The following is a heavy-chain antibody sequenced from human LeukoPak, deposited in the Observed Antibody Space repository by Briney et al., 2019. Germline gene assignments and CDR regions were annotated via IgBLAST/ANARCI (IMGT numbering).Heavy chain of an antibody. Sequence: ASVKVSCKASSYTFTSYGISWVRQAPGQGLEWMGWISAYNGNTNYAQKLQGRVTMTTDTSTSTAYMELRSLRSDDTAVYYCARDGEVVMGGYYFDYWGQGTLVTVSS. CDR3: ARDGEVVMGGYYFDY. CDR1: SYTFTSYG. D-gene: IGHD3-22*01. CDR2: ISAYNGNT. V-gene: IGHV1-18*01. J-gene: IGHJ4*02.